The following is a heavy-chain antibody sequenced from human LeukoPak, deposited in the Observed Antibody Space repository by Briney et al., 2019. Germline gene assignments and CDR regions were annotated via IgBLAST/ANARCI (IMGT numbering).Heavy chain of an antibody. CDR2: INPNSGGT. CDR1: GYTFTGYY. CDR3: ARVIAAGTGYFQH. Sequence: EASVKVSCTASGYTFTGYYMHWVRQAPGQGLEWMGWINPNSGGTNYAQKFQGRVTMTRDTSISTAYMELSRLRSDDTAVYYCARVIAAGTGYFQHWGQGTLVTVSS. D-gene: IGHD6-13*01. V-gene: IGHV1-2*02. J-gene: IGHJ1*01.